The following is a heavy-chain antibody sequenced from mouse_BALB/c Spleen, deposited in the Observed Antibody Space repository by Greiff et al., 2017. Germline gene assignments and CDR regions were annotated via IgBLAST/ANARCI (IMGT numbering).Heavy chain of an antibody. CDR2: IYPGNSDT. CDR1: GYSFTSYW. Sequence: VHVKQSGTVLARPGASVKMSCKASGYSFTSYWMHWVKQRPGQGLEWIGAIYPGNSDTSYNQKFKGKAKLTAVTSASTAYMELSSLTNEDSAVYYCTRSKGDRYDGYYYAMDYWGQGTSVTVSS. V-gene: IGHV1-5*01. J-gene: IGHJ4*01. D-gene: IGHD2-14*01. CDR3: TRSKGDRYDGYYYAMDY.